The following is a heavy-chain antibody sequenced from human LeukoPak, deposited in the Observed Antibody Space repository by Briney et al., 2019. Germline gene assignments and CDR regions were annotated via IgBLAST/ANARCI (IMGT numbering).Heavy chain of an antibody. CDR1: GFTVSSNY. D-gene: IGHD4/OR15-4a*01. CDR2: TYSGGST. V-gene: IGHV3-53*01. Sequence: PGGSLRLSCAASGFTVSSNYMSWVRQAPGTGLEWVSVTYSGGSTYYADSVKGRFTISRDNSKNTLYLQMNSLRAEDTAVYYCASAKNYYYYGMDVWGQGTTVTVSS. J-gene: IGHJ6*02. CDR3: ASAKNYYYYGMDV.